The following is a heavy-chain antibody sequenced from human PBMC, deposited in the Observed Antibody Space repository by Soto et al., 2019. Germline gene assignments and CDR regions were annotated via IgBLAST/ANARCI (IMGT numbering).Heavy chain of an antibody. Sequence: QVQLVESGGGVVQPGKSLRLSCAATGFIFRRYGVHWVRQAPGKGLEWVARISHDGNNAYYADTLNGRFTISRDNAKNTVSLQMNSLRAEDTAVYYCAKQGIDVAGTDYFDYWGQGALVTVAS. V-gene: IGHV3-30*18. CDR1: GFIFRRYG. CDR3: AKQGIDVAGTDYFDY. CDR2: ISHDGNNA. D-gene: IGHD6-19*01. J-gene: IGHJ4*02.